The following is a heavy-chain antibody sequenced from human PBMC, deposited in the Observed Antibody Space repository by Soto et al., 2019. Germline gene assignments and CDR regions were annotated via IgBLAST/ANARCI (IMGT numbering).Heavy chain of an antibody. J-gene: IGHJ1*01. V-gene: IGHV1-18*01. D-gene: IGHD6-19*01. CDR1: GYTFTSYG. Sequence: QVQLVQSGAEVKKPGASVKVSCKASGYTFTSYGISWVRQAPGQGLEWMGWISAYNGNTNYAQKLQGRVTMTTDTSTSTAYMELRRLRSDDTAVYYCASAGYSSGWPLTREYFQHWGQGTLVTVSS. CDR3: ASAGYSSGWPLTREYFQH. CDR2: ISAYNGNT.